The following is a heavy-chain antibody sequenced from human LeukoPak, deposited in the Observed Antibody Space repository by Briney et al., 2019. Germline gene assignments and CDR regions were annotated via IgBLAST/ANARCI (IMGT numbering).Heavy chain of an antibody. J-gene: IGHJ4*02. Sequence: GGSLRLSCAASGFTFNNYWTSWVRQAPGQGLEWVSGVSASGGSTFNTDSVKGRFSISRDNSKNTLYLEMNSLRPEDTALYYCAKSLGNQGVIDYWGQGTLVTVSS. V-gene: IGHV3-23*01. CDR1: GFTFNNYW. D-gene: IGHD3-10*01. CDR2: VSASGGST. CDR3: AKSLGNQGVIDY.